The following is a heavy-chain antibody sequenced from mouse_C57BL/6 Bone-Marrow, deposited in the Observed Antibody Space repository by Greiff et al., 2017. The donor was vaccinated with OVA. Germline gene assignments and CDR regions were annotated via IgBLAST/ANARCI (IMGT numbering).Heavy chain of an antibody. V-gene: IGHV10-1*01. CDR3: VRHRGGYYPMDY. J-gene: IGHJ4*01. Sequence: DVMLVESGGGLVQPKGSLKLSCAASGFSFNTYAMNWVRQAPGKGLEWVARIRSKSNNYATYYADSVKDRFTISRDDSESMLYLQMNNLKTEDTAMYYCVRHRGGYYPMDYWGQGTSVTVSS. CDR2: IRSKSNNYAT. CDR1: GFSFNTYA.